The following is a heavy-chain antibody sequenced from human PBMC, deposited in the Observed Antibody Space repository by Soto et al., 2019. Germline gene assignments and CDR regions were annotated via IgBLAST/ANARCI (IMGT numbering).Heavy chain of an antibody. D-gene: IGHD5-18*01. Sequence: GGSLRLPCAPSGCTYSSYSMNCVRQAPGKGLEWVSSISSSSSYIYYAYSVKGRFTISSDTAKNSLYLQMNSLRAEDTAVYCCAREGKAMVDYRGQGTLVTVAS. CDR1: GCTYSSYS. V-gene: IGHV3-21*01. CDR2: ISSSSSYI. CDR3: AREGKAMVDY. J-gene: IGHJ4*02.